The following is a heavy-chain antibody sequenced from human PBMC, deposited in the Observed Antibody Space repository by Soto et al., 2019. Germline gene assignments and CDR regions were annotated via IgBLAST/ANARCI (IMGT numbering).Heavy chain of an antibody. Sequence: SETLSLTCTVSGGSISSSSYYWGWIRQPPGKGLEWIGSIYYSGSTYYNPSLKSRVTISVDTSKNQFSLKLSSVTAADTAVYYCARLGGYDYIWGSYRQGDYDYWGQGTLVTVSS. CDR2: IYYSGST. CDR1: GGSISSSSYY. CDR3: ARLGGYDYIWGSYRQGDYDY. J-gene: IGHJ4*02. D-gene: IGHD3-16*02. V-gene: IGHV4-39*01.